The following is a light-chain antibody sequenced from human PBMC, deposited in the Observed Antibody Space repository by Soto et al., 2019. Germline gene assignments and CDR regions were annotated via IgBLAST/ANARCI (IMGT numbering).Light chain of an antibody. CDR2: AAS. V-gene: IGKV1-39*01. Sequence: DIQMTQTTSSLSASVGDRVTITCRASQSISTYLNWYQQKVGKAPKLLIYAASSLQRGVPSRFSGSGSGTDFALTISSLQPEDFATYYCQQSFSTPRTFGQGTKLEIK. CDR3: QQSFSTPRT. J-gene: IGKJ2*02. CDR1: QSISTY.